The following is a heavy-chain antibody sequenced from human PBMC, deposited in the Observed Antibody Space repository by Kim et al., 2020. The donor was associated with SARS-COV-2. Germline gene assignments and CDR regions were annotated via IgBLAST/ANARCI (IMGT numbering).Heavy chain of an antibody. D-gene: IGHD6-19*01. Sequence: PSLKSRVTISVDTSKNQFSLKLSSVTAADTAVYYCARRIAVAGTAAWFDPWGQGTLVTVSS. CDR3: ARRIAVAGTAAWFDP. V-gene: IGHV4-59*08. J-gene: IGHJ5*02.